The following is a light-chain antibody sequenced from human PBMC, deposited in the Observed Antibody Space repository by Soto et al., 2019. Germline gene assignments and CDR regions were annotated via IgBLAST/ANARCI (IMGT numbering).Light chain of an antibody. Sequence: QSALTQPASVSGSPGQSITISCTGTSSDVGGYNYVSWYQQHPGKAPKVMIYDVSNRPSGVSNRFSGSKSGNTASLPISGLQAEDEADYYCRAYTSSSTLVFGGGTKLTVL. CDR1: SSDVGGYNY. J-gene: IGLJ2*01. CDR2: DVS. CDR3: RAYTSSSTLV. V-gene: IGLV2-14*01.